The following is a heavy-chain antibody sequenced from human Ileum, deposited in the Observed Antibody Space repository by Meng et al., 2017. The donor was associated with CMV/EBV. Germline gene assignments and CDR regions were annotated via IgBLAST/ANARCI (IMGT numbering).Heavy chain of an antibody. CDR3: ARSRPSSWHPYNFDY. Sequence: SETLSLTCAVYGGSCSGYYWSWIRQPPGKGLEWTGEINHSGITNYNPSLKRRVTISVDTSKNQFSLKLSSVTAADTAVYCCARSRPSSWHPYNFDYWGQGTLVTVSS. V-gene: IGHV4-34*01. J-gene: IGHJ4*02. CDR1: GGSCSGYY. D-gene: IGHD6-13*01. CDR2: INHSGIT.